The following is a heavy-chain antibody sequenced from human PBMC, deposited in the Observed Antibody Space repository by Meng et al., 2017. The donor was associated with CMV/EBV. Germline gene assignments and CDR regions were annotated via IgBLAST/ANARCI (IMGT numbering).Heavy chain of an antibody. V-gene: IGHV1-2*02. Sequence: ASVKVSCKAAGYTFTDYYTHWVRQAPGQGLEWLGWINPLTGGRNYAQKFQDRVTMTRDKSVRTAYMEMTRLRSDDTAVYYCARGSYYYDSSGPFDPWGQGTLVTVSS. CDR1: GYTFTDYY. CDR2: INPLTGGR. CDR3: ARGSYYYDSSGPFDP. D-gene: IGHD3-22*01. J-gene: IGHJ5*02.